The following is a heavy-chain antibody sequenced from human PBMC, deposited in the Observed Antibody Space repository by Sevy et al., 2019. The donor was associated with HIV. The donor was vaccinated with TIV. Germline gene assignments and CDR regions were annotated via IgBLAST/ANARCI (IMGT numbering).Heavy chain of an antibody. CDR2: IYHSGST. Sequence: SETLSLTCAVSGGSISSGGYSWSWIRQRPGKGLEWIGYIYHSGSTYYNPSLKSRVTISVDRSKNQFSLKLSSVTAADTAVYYCARGSLRGTGTTPRYDYWGQGTLVTVSS. D-gene: IGHD1-7*01. CDR3: ARGSLRGTGTTPRYDY. V-gene: IGHV4-30-2*01. CDR1: GGSISSGGYS. J-gene: IGHJ4*02.